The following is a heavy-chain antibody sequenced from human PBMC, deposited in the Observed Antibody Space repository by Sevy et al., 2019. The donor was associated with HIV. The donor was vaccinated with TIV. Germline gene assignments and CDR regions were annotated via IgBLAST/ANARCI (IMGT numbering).Heavy chain of an antibody. CDR3: ARVARYCSGGSCYSGRLGYYFDY. D-gene: IGHD2-15*01. Sequence: SETLSLTCAVYGGSFSGYYWSWIRQPPGKGLEWIGEINHSGSTNYNPSLKSRVTISVDTSKNQFSLKLSSVTAADTVVYYCARVARYCSGGSCYSGRLGYYFDYWGQGTLVTVSS. J-gene: IGHJ4*02. CDR1: GGSFSGYY. CDR2: INHSGST. V-gene: IGHV4-34*01.